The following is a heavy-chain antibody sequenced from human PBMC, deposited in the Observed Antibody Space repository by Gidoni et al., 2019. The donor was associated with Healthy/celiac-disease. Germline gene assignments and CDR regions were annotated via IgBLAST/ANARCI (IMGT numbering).Heavy chain of an antibody. V-gene: IGHV3-49*04. D-gene: IGHD6-19*01. CDR3: TRVGVAVAGALDY. CDR2: IRSKAYGGTT. J-gene: IGHJ4*02. CDR1: GFTFGLYA. Sequence: EVQLVESGGGLVQPGRSLRLPSTASGFTFGLYAMSWVRQAPGKGLEWVGFIRSKAYGGTTEYAASVKGRFTISRDDSKSIAYLQMNSLKTEDTAVYYCTRVGVAVAGALDYWGQGTLVTVSS.